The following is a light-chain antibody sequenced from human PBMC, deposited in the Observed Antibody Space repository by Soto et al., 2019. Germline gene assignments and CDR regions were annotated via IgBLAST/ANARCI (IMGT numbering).Light chain of an antibody. J-gene: IGKJ1*01. V-gene: IGKV3D-15*01. Sequence: IVLTQSPGTLSLSPGERTTLSCRASQSISRYLAWYQQKPGQGPRLLIYGASSRATGTPDRFSGSGSGTDFTLTINSLQSEDFALYYCQQYNNWPRTFGQGTKVEIK. CDR1: QSISRY. CDR3: QQYNNWPRT. CDR2: GAS.